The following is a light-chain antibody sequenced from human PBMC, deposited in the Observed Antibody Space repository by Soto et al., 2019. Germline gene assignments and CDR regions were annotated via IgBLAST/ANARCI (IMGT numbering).Light chain of an antibody. Sequence: EIELTQSPGTLSLSPGERATLSCRASQSVSSNLAWYQQKPGQAPRFLIYGASTRATGIPARFSGSGSGTEFTLTISSLQSEDFAVYYCQQYHNWPITFGQGTRLEIK. CDR1: QSVSSN. V-gene: IGKV3-15*01. CDR3: QQYHNWPIT. J-gene: IGKJ5*01. CDR2: GAS.